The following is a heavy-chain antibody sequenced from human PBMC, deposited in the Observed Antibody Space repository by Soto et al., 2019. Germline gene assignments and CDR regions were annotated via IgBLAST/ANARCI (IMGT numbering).Heavy chain of an antibody. CDR3: AREQLRGLVLVAVTFFDY. D-gene: IGHD2-15*01. Sequence: QVQLQESGPGLVKPSQTLSLTCTVSGGSINSGDYYWSWIRQPPGTGLAWIGYVYYSGSTYYNPSLRSRVSRLVDTSKNPFSLRLSSVTASDTAVYYCAREQLRGLVLVAVTFFDYWGKRNVVTVSS. V-gene: IGHV4-30-4*01. J-gene: IGHJ4*02. CDR2: VYYSGST. CDR1: GGSINSGDYY.